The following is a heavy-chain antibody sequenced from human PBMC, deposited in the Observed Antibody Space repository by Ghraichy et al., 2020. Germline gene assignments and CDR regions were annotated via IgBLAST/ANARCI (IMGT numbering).Heavy chain of an antibody. D-gene: IGHD3-16*01. CDR1: GFTFSSYA. J-gene: IGHJ3*02. CDR2: ISGSGGST. V-gene: IGHV3-23*01. CDR3: AKVLMSSPMVSLPNDAFDI. Sequence: GGSLRLSCAASGFTFSSYAMSWVRQAPGKGLEWVSAISGSGGSTYYADSVKGRFTISRDNSKNTLYLQMNSLRAEDTAVYYCAKVLMSSPMVSLPNDAFDIWGQGTMVTVSS.